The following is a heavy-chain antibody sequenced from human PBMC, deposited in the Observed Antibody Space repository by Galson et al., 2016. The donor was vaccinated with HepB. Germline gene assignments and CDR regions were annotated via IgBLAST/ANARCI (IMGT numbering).Heavy chain of an antibody. V-gene: IGHV4-39*01. Sequence: ETLSLTCTVSGGSINIISFYWDWIRQPPGKGPEWIGSVSYSGSTNYNPSPKSRVTISEDTAKNQFSLKLNSVTAADTAVYFCARRHYSGWYNYFDFWGQGTLVTVSS. D-gene: IGHD6-19*01. CDR3: ARRHYSGWYNYFDF. J-gene: IGHJ4*02. CDR2: VSYSGST. CDR1: GGSINIISFY.